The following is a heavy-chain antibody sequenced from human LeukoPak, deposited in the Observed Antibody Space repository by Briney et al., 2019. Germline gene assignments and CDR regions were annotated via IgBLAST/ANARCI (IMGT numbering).Heavy chain of an antibody. CDR3: AKDQMELLYSPRYGMDV. D-gene: IGHD1-7*01. V-gene: IGHV3-21*04. CDR1: GFTFSSYS. Sequence: GGSLRLSCAASGFTFSSYSMNWVRQAPGKGLEWVSSISSSSSYIYYADSVKGRFTISRDNSKNTLYLQMNSLRAEDTAVYYCAKDQMELLYSPRYGMDVWGQGTTVTVSS. CDR2: ISSSSSYI. J-gene: IGHJ6*02.